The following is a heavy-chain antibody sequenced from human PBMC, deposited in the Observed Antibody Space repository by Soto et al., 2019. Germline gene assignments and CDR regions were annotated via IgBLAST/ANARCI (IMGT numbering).Heavy chain of an antibody. CDR3: VRDGYNLGLDY. J-gene: IGHJ4*02. V-gene: IGHV5-10-1*01. Sequence: GESLKISCNGSGYSFTSYWISWVGQMPGKGLEWMGRIDPSDSYTNYSPSFQGHVTISADKSISTAYLQWSSLKASDTAMYYCVRDGYNLGLDYWGQGTLVTVSS. CDR2: IDPSDSYT. D-gene: IGHD5-12*01. CDR1: GYSFTSYW.